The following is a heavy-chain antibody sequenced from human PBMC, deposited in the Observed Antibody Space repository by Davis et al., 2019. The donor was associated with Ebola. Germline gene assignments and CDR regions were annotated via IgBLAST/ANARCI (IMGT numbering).Heavy chain of an antibody. Sequence: MPSETLSPTCTVSGGSISSGGYYWSWIRQHPGKGLEWIGYIYYSGSTYYNPSLKSRVTISVDTSKNQFSLKLSSVTAADTAVYYCANGDDYDSSGYSDYWGQGTLVTVSS. D-gene: IGHD3-22*01. CDR2: IYYSGST. CDR1: GGSISSGGYY. V-gene: IGHV4-31*03. J-gene: IGHJ4*02. CDR3: ANGDDYDSSGYSDY.